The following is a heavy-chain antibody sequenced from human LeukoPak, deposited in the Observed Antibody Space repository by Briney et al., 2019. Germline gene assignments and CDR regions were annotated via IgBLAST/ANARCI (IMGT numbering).Heavy chain of an antibody. CDR2: IKQDGSEK. V-gene: IGHV3-7*01. CDR1: GLTFSNYW. D-gene: IGHD3-10*01. Sequence: QPGGSLRLSCAASGLTFSNYWMSWVRQAPGKGLEWVANIKQDGSEKYYVDSVKGRFTISRDNAKNSLYLQMNSLRAEDTAVYYCARGGQKGSWFDPWGQGTLVTVSS. J-gene: IGHJ5*02. CDR3: ARGGQKGSWFDP.